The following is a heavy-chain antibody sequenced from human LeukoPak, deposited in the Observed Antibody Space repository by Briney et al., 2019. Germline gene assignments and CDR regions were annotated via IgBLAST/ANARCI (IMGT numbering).Heavy chain of an antibody. D-gene: IGHD6-19*01. CDR2: ISSSSSTI. Sequence: GGSLRLSCAASGFTFSSYSMNWVRQAPGKGLEWVSYISSSSSTIYYADSVKGRFTISRDNAKNSLYLQMNSLRAEDTALYYCARDGSGYSSGWTYFDYWGQGTLVTVSS. V-gene: IGHV3-48*04. CDR3: ARDGSGYSSGWTYFDY. J-gene: IGHJ4*02. CDR1: GFTFSSYS.